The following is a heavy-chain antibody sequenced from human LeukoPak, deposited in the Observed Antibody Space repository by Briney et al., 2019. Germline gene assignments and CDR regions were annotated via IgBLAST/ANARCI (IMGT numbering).Heavy chain of an antibody. CDR2: ISGSGGST. J-gene: IGHJ2*01. D-gene: IGHD6-19*01. CDR1: GFTFSSYA. Sequence: GGSLRLSCAASGFTFSSYAMSWVRQAPGKGLEWVSAISGSGGSTYYADSVKGRFTISRDNSKNTLYLQMNSLRAEDTAVYYCAKDSSSGWFHWYFDLWGRGTLVTVSS. V-gene: IGHV3-23*01. CDR3: AKDSSSGWFHWYFDL.